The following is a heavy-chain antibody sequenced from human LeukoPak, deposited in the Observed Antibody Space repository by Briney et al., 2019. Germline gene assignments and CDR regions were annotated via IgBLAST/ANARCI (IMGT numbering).Heavy chain of an antibody. CDR2: INPNSGGT. CDR1: GYTFTGYY. Sequence: ASVKVSYKASGYTFTGYYMHWVRQAPGQGLEWMGWINPNSGGTNYAQKFQGRVTMTRDTSISTAYMELSRLRSDDTAVYYCARVLSTEDSTIDYWGQGTLVTVSS. V-gene: IGHV1-2*02. D-gene: IGHD5/OR15-5a*01. J-gene: IGHJ4*02. CDR3: ARVLSTEDSTIDY.